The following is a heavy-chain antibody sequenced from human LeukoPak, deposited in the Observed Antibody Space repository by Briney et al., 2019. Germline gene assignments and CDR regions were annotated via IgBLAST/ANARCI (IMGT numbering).Heavy chain of an antibody. CDR2: IDPSDSYT. CDR3: ARHQNYGSGSPFDY. D-gene: IGHD3-10*01. J-gene: IGHJ4*02. V-gene: IGHV5-10-1*01. Sequence: GESPKISCKGSGYSFTSYWISWVRQMPGKGLEWMGTIDPSDSYTNYSPSFQGHVTISDDKSITTAYLQWSSLKASDTAIYYCARHQNYGSGSPFDYWGQGTLVTVSS. CDR1: GYSFTSYW.